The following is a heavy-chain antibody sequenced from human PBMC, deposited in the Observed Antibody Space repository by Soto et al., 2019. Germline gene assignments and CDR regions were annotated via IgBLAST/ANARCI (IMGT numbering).Heavy chain of an antibody. CDR3: VSRNYYDDRGHTYPYFDF. D-gene: IGHD3-16*01. J-gene: IGHJ4*02. Sequence: EVQLSESGGGLVQPGGPLRLSCAASGLTFNNYDMSWVLQAPGKGLDWVSTMGGSGARTYYADSGKGRFTMSRDNSKNPVYLQMYSLRVEDTAVYYCVSRNYYDDRGHTYPYFDFWGQGSLVTVFS. V-gene: IGHV3-23*01. CDR1: GLTFNNYD. CDR2: MGGSGART.